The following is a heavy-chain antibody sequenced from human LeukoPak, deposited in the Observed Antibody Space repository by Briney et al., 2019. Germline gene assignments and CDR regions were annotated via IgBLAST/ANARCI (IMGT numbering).Heavy chain of an antibody. J-gene: IGHJ4*02. V-gene: IGHV3-21*01. CDR3: ARGYCSGGSCFDASYYFDY. D-gene: IGHD2-15*01. CDR1: GFTFSSYS. Sequence: GGSLRLSCAASGFTFSSYSMNWVRQAPGKGLEWVSSISSSSSYIYYADSVKGRFTISRDNAKNSLYLQMNSLRAEDTAVYYCARGYCSGGSCFDASYYFDYWGQGTLVTVSS. CDR2: ISSSSSYI.